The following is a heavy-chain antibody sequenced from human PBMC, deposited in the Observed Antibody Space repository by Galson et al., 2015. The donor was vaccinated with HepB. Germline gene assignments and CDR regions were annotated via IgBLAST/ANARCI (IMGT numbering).Heavy chain of an antibody. CDR1: TFIFSTYS. J-gene: IGHJ4*02. V-gene: IGHV3-48*03. CDR2: ISASGTTI. D-gene: IGHD5-12*01. CDR3: VFLRGNDLKPLDY. Sequence: SLRLSCAASTFIFSTYSMNWVRQAQGMGLEWLSYISASGTTIYYADSVKGRFTISRDNAKNSLYLQMNSLRPEDTAVYFCVFLRGNDLKPLDYWGQGILVTVSS.